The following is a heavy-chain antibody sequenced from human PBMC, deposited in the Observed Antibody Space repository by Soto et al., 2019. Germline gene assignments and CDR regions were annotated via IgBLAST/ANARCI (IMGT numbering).Heavy chain of an antibody. CDR3: AEEVSEYQLLSTTAWFDP. D-gene: IGHD2-2*01. CDR2: IIPIFGTA. CDR1: GGTFSSYA. Sequence: CKASGGTFSSYAISWVRQAPGQGLEWMGGIIPIFGTANYAQKFQGRVTITADKSTSTAYMELSSLRSEDTAVYYCAEEVSEYQLLSTTAWFDPWGQGTLVTVSS. J-gene: IGHJ5*02. V-gene: IGHV1-69*06.